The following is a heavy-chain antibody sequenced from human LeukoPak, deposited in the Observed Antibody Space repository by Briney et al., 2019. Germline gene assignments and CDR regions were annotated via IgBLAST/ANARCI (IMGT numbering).Heavy chain of an antibody. CDR3: ARDGAARGSGSFGD. V-gene: IGHV3-7*03. CDR2: IKKDGSET. D-gene: IGHD3-10*01. J-gene: IGHJ4*02. Sequence: SGGSLRLSCTASGFSFSSYWMSWVRQAPGKGLEWVANIKKDGSETFYVDSVKGRFTISRDNAKNSLFLQMNSLRADDTAVYFCARDGAARGSGSFGDWGQRTLVSVSS. CDR1: GFSFSSYW.